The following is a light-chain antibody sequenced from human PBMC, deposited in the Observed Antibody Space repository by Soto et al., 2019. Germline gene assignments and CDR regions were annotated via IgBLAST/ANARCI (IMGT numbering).Light chain of an antibody. J-gene: IGLJ3*02. V-gene: IGLV2-14*01. Sequence: QSASVSGSPGQSITISCTGTSSDVGGYSYVSWYQQHPGKAPKLMIYEVSNRPSGVSNRFSGSKSGNTASLTISGLQAEDEADYYYSSYAGSTTLLFGGGTKLTVL. CDR1: SSDVGGYSY. CDR2: EVS. CDR3: SSYAGSTTLL.